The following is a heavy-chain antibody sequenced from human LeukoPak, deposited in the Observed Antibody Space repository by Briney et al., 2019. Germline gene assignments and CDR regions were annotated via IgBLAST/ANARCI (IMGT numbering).Heavy chain of an antibody. D-gene: IGHD3-10*01. V-gene: IGHV3-23*01. CDR2: ISVRGGRT. CDR1: GITLRNYG. CDR3: AKRGVVIRVFLVGLHKEAYYFDS. Sequence: GGSLRLSCAVSGITLRNYGMSWVRQAPGKGLEWGAGISVRGGRTNYADSVKGRFTISRDNPKNTLYLQMNSLRAEDTAVYFCAKRGVVIRVFLVGLHKEAYYFDSWGQGALVTVSS. J-gene: IGHJ4*02.